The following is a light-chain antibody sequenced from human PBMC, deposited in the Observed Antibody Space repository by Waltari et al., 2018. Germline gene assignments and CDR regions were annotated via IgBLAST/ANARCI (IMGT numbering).Light chain of an antibody. CDR1: SSDIGGYDY. CDR3: SSYAPSSTV. J-gene: IGLJ2*01. CDR2: DII. V-gene: IGLV2-14*03. Sequence: QSALTQPASVSGSPGQSITISCTGTSSDIGGYDYVSWYQQHPGKAPKLMIYDIIKRPSGVSDRFSGSNAGNTASLTISGLQAEEEAEYYCSSYAPSSTVFGGGTKLTVL.